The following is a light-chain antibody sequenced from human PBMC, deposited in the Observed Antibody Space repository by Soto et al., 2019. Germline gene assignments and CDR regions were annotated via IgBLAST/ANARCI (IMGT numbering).Light chain of an antibody. CDR1: QSVTSNY. V-gene: IGKV3-20*01. CDR3: QQYGTSSFT. J-gene: IGKJ4*01. Sequence: EIVLTQSPGTLSLSPGERATLSCRASQSVTSNYLAWYQQKAGQAHRLLIYGASNRATGIPDRFSGSGSGTDFTLTISRLEPEDFAVYYCQQYGTSSFTFGGGTKVEIK. CDR2: GAS.